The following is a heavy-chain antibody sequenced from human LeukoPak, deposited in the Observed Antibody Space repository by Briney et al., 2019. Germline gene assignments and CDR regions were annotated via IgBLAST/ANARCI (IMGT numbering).Heavy chain of an antibody. D-gene: IGHD5-18*01. CDR3: ARVSGYSYEYRWYFDL. CDR1: GFTLSNYS. V-gene: IGHV3-66*01. J-gene: IGHJ2*01. CDR2: IYSGGST. Sequence: GGSLRLSCAVSGFTLSNYSMNWVRQAPGKGLEWVSVIYSGGSTYYADSVKGRFNISRDTSKNMLYLQMNSLRAEDTAVYYCARVSGYSYEYRWYFDLWGRGTLVTVSS.